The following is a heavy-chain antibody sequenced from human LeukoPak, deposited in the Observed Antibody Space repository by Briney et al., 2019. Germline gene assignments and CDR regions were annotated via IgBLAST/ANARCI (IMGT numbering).Heavy chain of an antibody. Sequence: GGSLRLSCAASGFTFSSFGMSWARQPPGKGLEWVSAISGSGDSTYYSDSVKGRFTISRDNSKNTLYLQMNSLRAEDTAVYYCAKARGDRSSYGMDVWGQGTTVTVSS. CDR2: ISGSGDST. CDR3: AKARGDRSSYGMDV. V-gene: IGHV3-23*01. D-gene: IGHD2-21*01. CDR1: GFTFSSFG. J-gene: IGHJ6*02.